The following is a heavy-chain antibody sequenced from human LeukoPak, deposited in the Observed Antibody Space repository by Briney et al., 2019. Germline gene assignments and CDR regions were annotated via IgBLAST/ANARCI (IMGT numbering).Heavy chain of an antibody. Sequence: PSETLSLTCTVSGGSVSSGSYYWSWIRQPPGKGLEWIGYIYYSGSTNYNPSLKSRVTISVDTSKNQFSLKLSSVTAADTAVYYCARFNHICSGGSCYFDYWAREPWSPSPQ. CDR3: ARFNHICSGGSCYFDY. V-gene: IGHV4-61*01. J-gene: IGHJ4*02. D-gene: IGHD2-15*01. CDR1: GGSVSSGSYY. CDR2: IYYSGST.